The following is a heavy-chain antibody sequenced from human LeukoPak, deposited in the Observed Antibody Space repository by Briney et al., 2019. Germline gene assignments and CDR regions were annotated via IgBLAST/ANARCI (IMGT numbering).Heavy chain of an antibody. Sequence: PGGSLRLSCAASGFTFSSYSMNWVRQAPGEGLEWVSSISSSSSYIYYADSVKGRFTISRDNAKNSLYLQMNSLRAEDTAVYYCARDGVVTVFDYWGQGTLVTVSS. CDR3: ARDGVVTVFDY. D-gene: IGHD3-3*01. V-gene: IGHV3-21*01. J-gene: IGHJ4*02. CDR2: ISSSSSYI. CDR1: GFTFSSYS.